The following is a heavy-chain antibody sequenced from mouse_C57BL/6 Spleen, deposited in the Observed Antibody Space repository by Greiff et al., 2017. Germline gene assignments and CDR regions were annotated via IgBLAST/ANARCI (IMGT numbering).Heavy chain of an antibody. J-gene: IGHJ2*01. D-gene: IGHD6-1*01. CDR3: ARGCHEDY. CDR1: GFNIKDYY. V-gene: IGHV14-2*01. CDR2: IDPEDGET. Sequence: VQLKQSGAELVKPGASVKLSCTASGFNIKDYYMHWVKQRTEQGLKWIGRIDPEDGETKYAPKFPGKATITADTSSNTAYLQLSSLTSEDTAVYYCARGCHEDYWGQGTTLTVSS.